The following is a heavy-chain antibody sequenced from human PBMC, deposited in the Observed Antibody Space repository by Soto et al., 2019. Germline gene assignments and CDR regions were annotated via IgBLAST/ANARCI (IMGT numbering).Heavy chain of an antibody. CDR3: ASRDGYNFDY. J-gene: IGHJ4*02. V-gene: IGHV3-23*01. CDR2: FSGPGGGK. CDR1: GFTFSRFA. D-gene: IGHD5-12*01. Sequence: PGGSLRLSCEASGFTFSRFAMSWVRQAPGKGLEWVSTFSGPGGGKYYADSVKGRFTISRDNSKNTLYLQMNSLRAEDTAVYYCASRDGYNFDYWGQGTLVTVSS.